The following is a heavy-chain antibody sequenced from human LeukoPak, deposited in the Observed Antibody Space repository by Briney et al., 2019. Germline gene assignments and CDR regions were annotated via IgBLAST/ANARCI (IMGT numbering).Heavy chain of an antibody. CDR3: ARTRIAAAGTLAGVGWFDP. V-gene: IGHV4-4*02. D-gene: IGHD6-13*01. CDR2: IYHSGST. J-gene: IGHJ5*02. Sequence: SETLSLTCAVSGGSISSSNWWSWVRQPPGKGLEWIGEIYHSGSTNYNPSLKSRVTISVDKSKNQFSLKLSSVTAADTAVYYCARTRIAAAGTLAGVGWFDPWGQGTLVTVSS. CDR1: GGSISSSNW.